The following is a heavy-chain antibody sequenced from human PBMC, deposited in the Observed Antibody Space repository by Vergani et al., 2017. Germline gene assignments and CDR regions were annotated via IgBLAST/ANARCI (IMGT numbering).Heavy chain of an antibody. CDR2: INPSGGHT. J-gene: IGHJ4*02. V-gene: IGHV1-46*03. Sequence: QVQVVQSGAEVKKSGASVKVSCKTSGYTFSNYNMQWVRQAPRQGLEWMGIINPSGGHTNYAQKFLGRVTMNRDTSTSTVYMELSSLRSEDTAIYYCARDDYGILSDYRYWGQGTLVTVSA. CDR1: GYTFSNYN. CDR3: ARDDYGILSDYRY. D-gene: IGHD3-9*01.